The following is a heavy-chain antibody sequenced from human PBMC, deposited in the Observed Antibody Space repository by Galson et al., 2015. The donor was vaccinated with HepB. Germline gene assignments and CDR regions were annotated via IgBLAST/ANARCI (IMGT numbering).Heavy chain of an antibody. J-gene: IGHJ4*02. CDR1: GYTLTELS. Sequence: SVKVSCKVSGYTLTELSMHWVRQAPGKGLEWMGGFDPEDGETIYAQKFQGRVTMTEDTSTDTAYMELSSLRSEDTAVYYCATGPSEWLTKSFDYWGQGTLVTVSS. V-gene: IGHV1-24*01. D-gene: IGHD3-3*01. CDR3: ATGPSEWLTKSFDY. CDR2: FDPEDGET.